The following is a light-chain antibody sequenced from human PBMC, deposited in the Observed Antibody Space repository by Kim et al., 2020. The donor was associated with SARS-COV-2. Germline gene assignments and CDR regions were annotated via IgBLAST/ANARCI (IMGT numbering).Light chain of an antibody. V-gene: IGLV3-25*03. Sequence: SYELTQPHSVSVSPGQTARITCSGDALPKQYAYWYQQKPGQAPVLVIYKDSERPSGIPERFSGSSSGTTVTLTISGVQAEDEADYYCQSADSSGTYVVFG. J-gene: IGLJ2*01. CDR1: ALPKQY. CDR2: KDS. CDR3: QSADSSGTYVV.